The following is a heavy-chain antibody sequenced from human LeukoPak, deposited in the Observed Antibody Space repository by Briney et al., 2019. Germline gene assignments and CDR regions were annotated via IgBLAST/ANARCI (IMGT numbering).Heavy chain of an antibody. V-gene: IGHV4-39*01. Sequence: PGGSLRLSCAASGFTFSSYSMNWVRQPPGKGLEWIGSIYYSGSTYYNPSLKSRVTISVDTSKNQFSLKLSSVTAADTAVYYCARTQYSSGWYVGGIFDYWGQGTLVTVSS. D-gene: IGHD6-19*01. J-gene: IGHJ4*02. CDR2: IYYSGST. CDR1: GFTFSSYSMN. CDR3: ARTQYSSGWYVGGIFDY.